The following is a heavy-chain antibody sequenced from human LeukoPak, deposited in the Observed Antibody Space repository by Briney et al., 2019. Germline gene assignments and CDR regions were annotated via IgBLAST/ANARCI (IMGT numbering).Heavy chain of an antibody. V-gene: IGHV3-23*01. CDR3: AKDLHIAAAGFLDY. CDR2: ISGSGGGT. Sequence: PGGSLRLSCAASGFTFSSYAMSWVRQAPGKGLEWVSAISGSGGGTYYADSVKGRFTISRDNSKNTLYLQMDSLRAEDTAVYYCAKDLHIAAAGFLDYWGQGTLVTVSS. D-gene: IGHD6-13*01. J-gene: IGHJ4*02. CDR1: GFTFSSYA.